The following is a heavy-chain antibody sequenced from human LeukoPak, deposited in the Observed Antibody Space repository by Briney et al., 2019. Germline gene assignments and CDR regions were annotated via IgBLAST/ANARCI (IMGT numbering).Heavy chain of an antibody. J-gene: IGHJ3*02. CDR3: ARDRLRNEDHLPIAAASPFDI. V-gene: IGHV1-3*03. CDR1: GYTFTNHA. D-gene: IGHD6-13*01. Sequence: PRASVKVSCKASGYTFTNHAIHWVRQAPGQRLEWMGGIDVGNCNTSYSHELQDRVTITRDTSANPAYMDLSSLSSEDMAVYYCARDRLRNEDHLPIAAASPFDIWGQGTMVAVSS. CDR2: IDVGNCNT.